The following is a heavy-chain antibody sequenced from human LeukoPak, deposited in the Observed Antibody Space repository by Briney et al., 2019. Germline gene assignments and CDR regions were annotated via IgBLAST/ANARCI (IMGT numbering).Heavy chain of an antibody. D-gene: IGHD4-11*01. CDR3: TWMTTIVTVDF. J-gene: IGHJ4*02. Sequence: GESLRLSCVVSGLKFSDAWMSWVRQAPGKGLEWVGRIKSRGGGGTADYAAPVKDRFTISRDDSENTVYLLMDSLQTEDTAVYYCTWMTTIVTVDFWGQGTLVTVSS. CDR2: IKSRGGGGTA. CDR1: GLKFSDAW. V-gene: IGHV3-15*01.